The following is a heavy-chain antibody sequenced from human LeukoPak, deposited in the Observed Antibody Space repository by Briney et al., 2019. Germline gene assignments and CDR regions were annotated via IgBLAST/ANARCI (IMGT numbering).Heavy chain of an antibody. V-gene: IGHV1-46*01. CDR3: AKGPLAGARPYYFDH. D-gene: IGHD1-26*01. CDR1: GYTFTSYY. Sequence: GASVKVSCKASGYTFTSYYMHWVRQAPGQGLEWMGIINPSGGSTIYAQKFQGRVTMTRDTSTSTVYMELSSLRSEDTAVYYCAKGPLAGARPYYFDHWGQGTVVTVSS. J-gene: IGHJ4*02. CDR2: INPSGGST.